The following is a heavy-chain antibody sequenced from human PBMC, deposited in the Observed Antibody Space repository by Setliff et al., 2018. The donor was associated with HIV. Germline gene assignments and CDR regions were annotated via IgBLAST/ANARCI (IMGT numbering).Heavy chain of an antibody. J-gene: IGHJ3*01. Sequence: PGGSLRLSCVGTGFAFSTFDMNWVRQTPGKGLEWVAAVSPAGDITYYSDSLRGRFTVSRDNSKNMLFLQMNNLGVEDSAIYYCAKPTSGYYPRPFDLWGQGTMVTVS. CDR2: VSPAGDIT. CDR3: AKPTSGYYPRPFDL. CDR1: GFAFSTFD. D-gene: IGHD3-22*01. V-gene: IGHV3-23*01.